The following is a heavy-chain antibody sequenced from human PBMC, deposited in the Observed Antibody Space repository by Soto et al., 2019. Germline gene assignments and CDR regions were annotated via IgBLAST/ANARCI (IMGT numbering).Heavy chain of an antibody. CDR1: GYDFTAYD. J-gene: IGHJ6*02. CDR3: GRGPSPRAPAGGTPYYYAMDV. V-gene: IGHV1-8*02. Sequence: GASVKVSCKASGYDFTAYDINWVRQASGQGLEWMGWMNPINGATGSARRFQGRVSMTRNTATATAYLELTSLRSDDSAVYYCGRGPSPRAPAGGTPYYYAMDVRGQGTTVTVSS. D-gene: IGHD6-13*01. CDR2: MNPINGAT.